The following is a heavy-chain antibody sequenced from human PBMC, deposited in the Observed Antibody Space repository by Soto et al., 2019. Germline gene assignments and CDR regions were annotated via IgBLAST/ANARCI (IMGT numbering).Heavy chain of an antibody. CDR1: GSPISSYY. CDR2: IYYTGTT. D-gene: IGHD2-2*01. CDR3: ARVPDY. J-gene: IGHJ4*02. Sequence: SETLSLTCTVSGSPISSYYWGWFRQSPGQGLEWVGYIYYTGTTTYSPSLKSRLTISLDASKSQLSLNLRSVSAADTAVYYCARVPDYWGQGILVTVSS. V-gene: IGHV4-59*12.